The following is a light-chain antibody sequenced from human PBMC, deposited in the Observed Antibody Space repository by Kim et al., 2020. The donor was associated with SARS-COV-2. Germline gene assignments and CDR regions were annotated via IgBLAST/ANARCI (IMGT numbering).Light chain of an antibody. CDR1: GTIGNY. V-gene: IGKV1-39*01. CDR2: TAS. Sequence: ASVGDRVTITCRASGTIGNYLNWYQQKTGEAPKLLIYTASDLQSGVPSRFSGSGSGTDFTLSISSLQPEDFATYYCQQNYSMPRTFGQGTKVDIK. J-gene: IGKJ1*01. CDR3: QQNYSMPRT.